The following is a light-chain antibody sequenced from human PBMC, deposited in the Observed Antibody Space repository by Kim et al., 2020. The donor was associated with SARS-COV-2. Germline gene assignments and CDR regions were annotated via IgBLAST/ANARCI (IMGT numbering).Light chain of an antibody. Sequence: QSALTQPASASGSPGQSITISCTGTSSDVGGYNYVSWYQQHPGKAPKLMIYDVSNRPSGVSNHFSGSKSDNTASLTISGLQAEDEAYYYCSSYTSSTTVVFGGGTQLTVL. J-gene: IGLJ2*01. CDR3: SSYTSSTTVV. V-gene: IGLV2-14*03. CDR2: DVS. CDR1: SSDVGGYNY.